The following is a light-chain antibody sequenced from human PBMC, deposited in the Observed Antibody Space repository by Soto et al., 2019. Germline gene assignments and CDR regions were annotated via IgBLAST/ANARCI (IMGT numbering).Light chain of an antibody. J-gene: IGKJ1*01. V-gene: IGKV1-5*03. CDR1: QSISSW. Sequence: DIQMTQSPSTLSASVGDRVTITCRASQSISSWLAWYQQKPGKAPKLLIYKTYSLESGVPSTFSGSGSGTEFTLTISSLQPDDFATYYCQQYNSYWTFGQGTKVEIK. CDR3: QQYNSYWT. CDR2: KTY.